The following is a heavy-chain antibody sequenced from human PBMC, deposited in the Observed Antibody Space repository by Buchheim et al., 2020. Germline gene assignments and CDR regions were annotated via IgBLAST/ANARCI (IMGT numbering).Heavy chain of an antibody. D-gene: IGHD4-17*01. Sequence: QVQLQESGPGLVKPSQTLSLTCIVSGGSISSGGYYWIWIRQQPGKGLEWIGYIYYSGSTYFNPTLKSRISISVDMSKNQFSLKLSSVTAADTAVYYCARGGTVTTFYFDYWGQGTL. CDR2: IYYSGST. V-gene: IGHV4-31*02. CDR3: ARGGTVTTFYFDY. CDR1: GGSISSGGYY. J-gene: IGHJ4*02.